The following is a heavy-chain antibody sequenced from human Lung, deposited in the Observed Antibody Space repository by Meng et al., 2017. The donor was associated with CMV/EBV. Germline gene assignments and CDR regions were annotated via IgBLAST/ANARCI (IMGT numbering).Heavy chain of an antibody. CDR3: ARIERRRILKYCGSDCSTTDY. J-gene: IGHJ4*02. Sequence: QVQLQESGPGLVKPSGTLSLTCAVPGGSISSSNLWTWVRQGPGKGLEWIGELYHSRGTNYNPSLKSRVTISVDKFKNQFSLKLGSVTAADTAVYYCARIERRRILKYCGSDCSTTDYWGQGTLVTVSS. CDR1: GGSISSSNL. V-gene: IGHV4-4*02. D-gene: IGHD2-21*02. CDR2: LYHSRGT.